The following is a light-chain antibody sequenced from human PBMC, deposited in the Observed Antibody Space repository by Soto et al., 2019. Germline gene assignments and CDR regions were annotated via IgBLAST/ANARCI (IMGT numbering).Light chain of an antibody. CDR2: GAS. Sequence: EIVMTQSPATLSVSPGERATLSCRASQSVSNNLAWYQLKPGQAPRLLIYGASTRATGITASFSGSGSGTEFTLTISSLQSEDFAVYYCQQYNDWWTFGQGTKVEIK. CDR1: QSVSNN. J-gene: IGKJ1*01. CDR3: QQYNDWWT. V-gene: IGKV3-15*01.